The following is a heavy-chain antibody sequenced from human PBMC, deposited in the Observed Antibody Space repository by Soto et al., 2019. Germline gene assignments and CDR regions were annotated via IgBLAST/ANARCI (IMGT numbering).Heavy chain of an antibody. J-gene: IGHJ4*02. CDR3: VRTSLVVAAATREDY. Sequence: EVQLVESGGGLVQPGGSLRLSCAASGFTFSSYWMHWVRQAPGKGLVWVSRINSDGSSTRYADSVKGQFTISRDNAKNTLYLQMNSLRAEDTAVYYCVRTSLVVAAATREDYWGQGTLVTVSS. V-gene: IGHV3-74*01. CDR2: INSDGSST. D-gene: IGHD2-15*01. CDR1: GFTFSSYW.